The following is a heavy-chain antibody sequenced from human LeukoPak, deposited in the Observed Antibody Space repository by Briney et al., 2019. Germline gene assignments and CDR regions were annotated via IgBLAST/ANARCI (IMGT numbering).Heavy chain of an antibody. D-gene: IGHD4-17*01. J-gene: IGHJ3*02. V-gene: IGHV3-30-3*01. CDR1: GFTFSSYA. Sequence: PGRSLRLSCAASGFTFSSYAMHWVRQAPGKGLEWVAVISYDGSNKYYADSVKGRFTISRDNSKNTLYLQMNSLRAEDTAVYYCAREDGDYVFKAFDIWGQGTMVTVSS. CDR3: AREDGDYVFKAFDI. CDR2: ISYDGSNK.